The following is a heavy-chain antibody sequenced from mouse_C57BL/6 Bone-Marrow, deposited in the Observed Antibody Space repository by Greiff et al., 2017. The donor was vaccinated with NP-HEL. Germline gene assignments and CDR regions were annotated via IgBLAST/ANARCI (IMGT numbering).Heavy chain of an antibody. CDR3: ARRKNVRGYYYV. CDR1: GYSFTDYN. CDR2: IYPNYGAT. D-gene: IGHD2-14*01. Sequence: VQLQQSGPELVKPGASVKLSCKASGYSFTDYNMNWVKQSTGKSLEWIGVIYPNYGATSYNQKFKGKATLTVDQSSSTAYMQLNSLTSEDSAVYYCARRKNVRGYYYVGDTGTTVTVSA. V-gene: IGHV1-39*01. J-gene: IGHJ1*03.